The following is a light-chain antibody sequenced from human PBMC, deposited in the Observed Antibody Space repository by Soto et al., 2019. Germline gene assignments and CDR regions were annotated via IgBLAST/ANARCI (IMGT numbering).Light chain of an antibody. J-gene: IGKJ3*01. CDR3: QRR. Sequence: EIVLTQSPGTLSLSPGERATLSCRASQSVSSSYLAWYQQKPGQAPRLLIYGASSSATGIPDRFSGSGSGTDFTLTISRLEPEDFAVYYCQRRFGPGTKVEIK. V-gene: IGKV3-20*01. CDR2: GAS. CDR1: QSVSSSY.